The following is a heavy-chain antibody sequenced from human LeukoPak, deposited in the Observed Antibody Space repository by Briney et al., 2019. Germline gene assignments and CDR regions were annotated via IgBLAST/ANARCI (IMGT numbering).Heavy chain of an antibody. D-gene: IGHD6-19*01. Sequence: PGGSLRLSCAASGFTFSSYAVSWVRQAPGTGLEWVSTISGGGGNTYYADSVKGRFTISRDNSKSTLYLQMNSLRTEDTALYYCAKVGGRGWYVDYWGQGTPVTVSS. CDR2: ISGGGGNT. V-gene: IGHV3-23*01. J-gene: IGHJ4*02. CDR1: GFTFSSYA. CDR3: AKVGGRGWYVDY.